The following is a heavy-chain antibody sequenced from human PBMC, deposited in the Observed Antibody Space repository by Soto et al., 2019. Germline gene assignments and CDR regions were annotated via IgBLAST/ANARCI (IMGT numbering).Heavy chain of an antibody. V-gene: IGHV4-34*01. D-gene: IGHD6-19*01. CDR2: INHSGST. CDR3: ARIGYSSGWDYFDY. Sequence: QVQLQQWGAGLLKPSETLSLTCAVYGGSFSGYYWSWIRQPPGKGLEWIGEINHSGSTNYNPSLKSRVTIPVDTSKNQFSLKLSSVTAADTAVYYCARIGYSSGWDYFDYWGQGTLVTVSS. CDR1: GGSFSGYY. J-gene: IGHJ4*02.